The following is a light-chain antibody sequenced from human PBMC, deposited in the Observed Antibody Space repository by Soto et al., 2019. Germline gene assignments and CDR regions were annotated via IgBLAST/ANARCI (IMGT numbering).Light chain of an antibody. V-gene: IGKV3-15*01. CDR2: VAS. CDR3: QQYNNWPFT. Sequence: EIVLTQSPATLSVSPGERATLSCRASQSVNQKLGWYQQKPGQAPRLLIYVASYRATGIPARFSGSGSGTEYTLTISSLQSEDFAVYYCQQYNNWPFTFGQGTRLEIK. J-gene: IGKJ5*01. CDR1: QSVNQK.